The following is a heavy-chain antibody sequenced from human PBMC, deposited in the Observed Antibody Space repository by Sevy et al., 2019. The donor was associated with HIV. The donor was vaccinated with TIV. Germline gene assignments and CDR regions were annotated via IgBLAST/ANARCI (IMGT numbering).Heavy chain of an antibody. CDR3: ARGGAARPPHQFDY. CDR1: GGSISSGSYY. CDR2: IYTSGST. Sequence: SETLSLTCTVSGGSISSGSYYWSWIRQPAGKGLEWIGRIYTSGSTNYNPSLKSRVTMSVDTSKNQFSLKLGSVTAADTAVYYCARGGAARPPHQFDYWGQGTLVTVSS. D-gene: IGHD6-6*01. V-gene: IGHV4-61*02. J-gene: IGHJ4*02.